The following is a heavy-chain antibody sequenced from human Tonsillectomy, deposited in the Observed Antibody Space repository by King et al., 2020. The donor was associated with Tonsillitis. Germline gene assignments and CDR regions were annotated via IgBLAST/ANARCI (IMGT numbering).Heavy chain of an antibody. CDR3: ARGNGFDP. Sequence: QLVQSGAEVKKPGASVKVSCKASGDIFTSHAMHWVRQAPGQRFVWMGWINAGNGNTKYSQKFQGRVTITRDTSASTAYMELSSLTSEDTAVYYCARGNGFDPWGQGTLVTVSS. CDR2: INAGNGNT. J-gene: IGHJ5*02. CDR1: GDIFTSHA. V-gene: IGHV1-3*01.